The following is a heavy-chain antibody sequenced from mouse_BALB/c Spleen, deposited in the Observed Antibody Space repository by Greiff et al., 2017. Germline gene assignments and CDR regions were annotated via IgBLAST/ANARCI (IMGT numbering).Heavy chain of an antibody. Sequence: QVQLQQSGAELVKPGASVKLSCKASGYTFTSYWMHWVKQRPGQGLEWIGEIDPSDSYTNYNQKFKGKATLTVDKSSSTAYMQLSSLTSEDSAVYYCAREEVLDYWGQGTTLTVSS. J-gene: IGHJ2*01. D-gene: IGHD2-14*01. CDR2: IDPSDSYT. V-gene: IGHV1-69*02. CDR3: AREEVLDY. CDR1: GYTFTSYW.